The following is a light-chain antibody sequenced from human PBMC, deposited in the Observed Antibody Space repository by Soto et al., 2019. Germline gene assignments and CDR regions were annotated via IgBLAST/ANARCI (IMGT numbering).Light chain of an antibody. V-gene: IGKV3-11*01. J-gene: IGKJ5*01. CDR2: DAA. Sequence: EIVLTQSPATLSLSPGERATLSCRASQSVRSYLAWYQQKPGQAPRLLIHDAASRATGIPARFSGSGSGTDFTLPIISLEPEDFAVYYCQQRNNWPSSTCGQGTRLEIK. CDR1: QSVRSY. CDR3: QQRNNWPSST.